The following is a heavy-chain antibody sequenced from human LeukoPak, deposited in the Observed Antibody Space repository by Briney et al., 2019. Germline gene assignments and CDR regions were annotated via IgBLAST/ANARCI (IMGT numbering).Heavy chain of an antibody. CDR3: AADVRIVGATANFDY. D-gene: IGHD1-26*01. Sequence: ASVKVSCKASGFTFTSSAMQWVRQARGQRLEWIGWIVVGSGNTNYAQKFQERVTITRDMSTSTACMELSSLRSEDTAVYYCAADVRIVGATANFDYWGQGTLVTVSS. CDR2: IVVGSGNT. CDR1: GFTFTSSA. J-gene: IGHJ4*02. V-gene: IGHV1-58*02.